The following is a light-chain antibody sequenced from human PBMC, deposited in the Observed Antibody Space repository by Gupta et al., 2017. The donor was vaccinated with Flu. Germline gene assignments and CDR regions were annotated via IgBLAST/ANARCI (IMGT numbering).Light chain of an antibody. Sequence: NCKSSQTVLYSPNDKNYLAWYQQKPGQPPKLLIYWAPTRESGVPDRFSGTGSVTDFTLTISSLQAEDVAVYYCQQYYRTPWTFGQGTKVEIK. J-gene: IGKJ1*01. CDR3: QQYYRTPWT. V-gene: IGKV4-1*01. CDR1: QTVLYSPNDKNY. CDR2: WAP.